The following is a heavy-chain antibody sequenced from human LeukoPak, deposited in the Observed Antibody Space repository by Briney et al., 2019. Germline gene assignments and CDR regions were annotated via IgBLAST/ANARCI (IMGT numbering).Heavy chain of an antibody. J-gene: IGHJ4*02. D-gene: IGHD2-15*01. CDR3: AKALGVVVAATPIDY. V-gene: IGHV3-9*01. CDR1: GFTFSSYG. Sequence: PGGSLRLSCAASGFTFSSYGMHWVRQAPGKGLEWVSGISWNSGSIGYADSVKGRFTISRDNAKNSLYLQMNSLRAEDTALYYCAKALGVVVAATPIDYWGQGTLVTVSS. CDR2: ISWNSGSI.